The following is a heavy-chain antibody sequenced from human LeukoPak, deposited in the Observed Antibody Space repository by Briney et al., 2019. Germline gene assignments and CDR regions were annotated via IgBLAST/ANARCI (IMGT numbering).Heavy chain of an antibody. CDR2: MYYRGNT. D-gene: IGHD3-22*01. CDR3: ARGANYSDSSGYYSPNFDY. V-gene: IGHV4-39*07. CDR1: GGSISTITYY. Sequence: PSETLSLTCTVSGGSISTITYYWGWIRQPPGKGLEWVGHMYYRGNTFYNPSLKSRVTISVDTSKNQFSLKLRSVTAADTAVYYCARGANYSDSSGYYSPNFDYWGQGTLVTVSS. J-gene: IGHJ4*02.